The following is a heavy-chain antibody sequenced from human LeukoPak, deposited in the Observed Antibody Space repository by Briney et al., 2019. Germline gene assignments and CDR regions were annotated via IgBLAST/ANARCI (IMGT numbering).Heavy chain of an antibody. J-gene: IGHJ4*02. CDR3: ARAPDYGGNSGNY. Sequence: WASVKVSCKASGYTFTGYYMHWVRQAPGQGLGWMGWINPNSGGTNYAQKFQGRVTMTRDTSISTAYMELSRLRSDDTAVYYCARAPDYGGNSGNYWGQGTLVTVSS. V-gene: IGHV1-2*02. D-gene: IGHD4-23*01. CDR1: GYTFTGYY. CDR2: INPNSGGT.